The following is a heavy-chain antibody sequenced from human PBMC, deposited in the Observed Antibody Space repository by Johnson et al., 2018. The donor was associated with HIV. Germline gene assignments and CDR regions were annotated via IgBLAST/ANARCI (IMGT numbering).Heavy chain of an antibody. V-gene: IGHV3-74*01. CDR2: INSDGSST. D-gene: IGHD3-22*01. Sequence: VQLVESGGGVVQPGGSLRLSCAASGFTFSSYWMHWVRQAPGKGLVWVSRINSDGSSTSYADSVKGRFTISRDNAKNTLYLQMNSLRAEDTAVYYCARDLHDSSGYYYEGYAFDIWGQGTMVTVSS. CDR1: GFTFSSYW. CDR3: ARDLHDSSGYYYEGYAFDI. J-gene: IGHJ3*02.